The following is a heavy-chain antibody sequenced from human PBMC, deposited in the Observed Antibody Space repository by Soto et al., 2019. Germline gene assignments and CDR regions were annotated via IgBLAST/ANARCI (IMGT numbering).Heavy chain of an antibody. CDR3: ARYSPLYSSPVYYYYGMDV. J-gene: IGHJ6*02. D-gene: IGHD6-13*01. Sequence: PGGSLRLSCAASGFTFRSYEMNWVRQAPGKGLEWVSYISSSGSTIYYADSVKGRFTISRDNAKNSLYLQMNSLRAEDTAVYYCARYSPLYSSPVYYYYGMDVWGQGTTVTVSS. V-gene: IGHV3-48*03. CDR1: GFTFRSYE. CDR2: ISSSGSTI.